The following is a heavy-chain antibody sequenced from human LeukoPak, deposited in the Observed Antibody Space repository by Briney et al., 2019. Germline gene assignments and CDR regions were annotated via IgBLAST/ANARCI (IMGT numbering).Heavy chain of an antibody. CDR3: ARADCTSSTCYLQRSWFDP. V-gene: IGHV3-21*01. CDR1: GFSMKYYD. D-gene: IGHD2-8*01. J-gene: IGHJ5*02. CDR2: MCPKNDCK. Sequence: GGPVNLLCTASGFSMKYYDIIGLRQAPGKGLEGVSSMCPKNDCKYYSDSVRGRFTISRENADNTLYLQMNSLRAEDTAVYYCARADCTSSTCYLQRSWFDPWGQGTLVTVSS.